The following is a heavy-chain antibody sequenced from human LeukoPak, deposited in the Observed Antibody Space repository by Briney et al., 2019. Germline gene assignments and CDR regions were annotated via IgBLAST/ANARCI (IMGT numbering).Heavy chain of an antibody. CDR2: ISGSTVST. D-gene: IGHD6-13*01. CDR3: AKASRWYYFDC. V-gene: IGHV3-23*01. CDR1: ELTFSNYA. J-gene: IGHJ4*02. Sequence: GGSLRLSCVTSELTFSNYAMTWVRQAPGKGLEWVSAISGSTVSTYYADSVKGRFIISRDNSKNTLYLQMNSLRAEDTAVYYCAKASRWYYFDCWGQGTLVTVSS.